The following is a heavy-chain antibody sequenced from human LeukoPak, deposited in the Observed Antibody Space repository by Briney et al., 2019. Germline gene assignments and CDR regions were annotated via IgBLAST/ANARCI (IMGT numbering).Heavy chain of an antibody. D-gene: IGHD5-24*01. V-gene: IGHV3-48*01. J-gene: IGHJ4*02. Sequence: GRSLRLSCAASGFIFTSHGMHWVRQAPGKGLEWISYIGISSGNTKYADSVKGRFTISGDKAKNSLYLQMNSLRVEDTAVYYCARDYKYAFDNWGQGTLVTVSS. CDR3: ARDYKYAFDN. CDR2: IGISSGNT. CDR1: GFIFTSHG.